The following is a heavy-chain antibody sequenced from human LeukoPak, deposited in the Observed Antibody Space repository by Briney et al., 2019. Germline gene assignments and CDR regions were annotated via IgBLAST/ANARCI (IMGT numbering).Heavy chain of an antibody. D-gene: IGHD1-1*01. Sequence: PGGCLRLARAASGFSFSSYAMDWVRQQPGKWRGWVAFISFDKNKTYYEDSVKGRFTISRDNSKNTLYLLMNGLRAEDTAVYYCAKDEFGVLEGNWFDPWGQGTLVTVSS. CDR1: GFSFSSYA. CDR2: ISFDKNKT. CDR3: AKDEFGVLEGNWFDP. J-gene: IGHJ5*02. V-gene: IGHV3-30-3*01.